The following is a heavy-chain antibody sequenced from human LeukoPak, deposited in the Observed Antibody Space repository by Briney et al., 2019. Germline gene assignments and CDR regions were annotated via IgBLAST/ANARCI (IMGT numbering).Heavy chain of an antibody. J-gene: IGHJ3*02. CDR3: ARDCLGEVAVSYDAFDI. Sequence: GGSLRLSCVASGFTFRSYWMRWVRQAPGRGLEWVAHIKEDGSEIYYVDSVKGRFTISRDNGKNSLYLQMNSLRVEDTAVYYCARDCLGEVAVSYDAFDIWGQGTMVTVSS. CDR1: GFTFRSYW. D-gene: IGHD6-19*01. CDR2: IKEDGSEI. V-gene: IGHV3-7*05.